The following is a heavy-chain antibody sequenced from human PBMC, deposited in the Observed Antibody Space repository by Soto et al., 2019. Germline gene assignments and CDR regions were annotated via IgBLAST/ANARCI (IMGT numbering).Heavy chain of an antibody. CDR1: GGPLRNYY. CDR2: IYYSGST. J-gene: IGHJ6*02. V-gene: IGHV4-59*01. D-gene: IGHD2-8*01. CDR3: ARDMGVCSNGVCFFGMDV. Sequence: ASETLSLTCTVSGGPLRNYYWTWIRQPPGKGLEWIGYIYYSGSTNYNPSLKSRVTISVDTSKNQFSLKLSSVTAADTAVYYCARDMGVCSNGVCFFGMDVWGQGTTVTVSS.